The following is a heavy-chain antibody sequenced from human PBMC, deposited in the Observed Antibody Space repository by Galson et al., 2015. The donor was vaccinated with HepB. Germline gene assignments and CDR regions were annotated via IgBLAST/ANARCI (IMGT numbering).Heavy chain of an antibody. D-gene: IGHD2-15*01. J-gene: IGHJ4*02. Sequence: SLRLSCAASGFTFSSYGIHWVRQAPGKGLEWVAVISYDGSNKYYADSVKGRFTISRDNSKNTLYLQMNSLRAEDTAVYYCAKDQRRYCSGGSCYAFDSWDQTTLVTASS. V-gene: IGHV3-30*18. CDR3: AKDQRRYCSGGSCYAFDS. CDR1: GFTFSSYG. CDR2: ISYDGSNK.